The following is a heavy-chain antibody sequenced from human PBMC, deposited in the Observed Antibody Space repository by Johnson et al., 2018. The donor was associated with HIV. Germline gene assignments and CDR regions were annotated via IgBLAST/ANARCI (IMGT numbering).Heavy chain of an antibody. D-gene: IGHD6-13*01. CDR3: ARGRIATGGMRGGAFDV. Sequence: QVQLVESGGGVVQPGKSLRLSCAASGFTFSSYGMHWVRQAPGKGLEWVAVIWYDGSNKYYADSVKGRFTISRDNSTLYLQMNSRRVEDTAVYYCARGRIATGGMRGGAFDVWGQGTMVTVSP. J-gene: IGHJ3*01. CDR1: GFTFSSYG. CDR2: IWYDGSNK. V-gene: IGHV3-33*01.